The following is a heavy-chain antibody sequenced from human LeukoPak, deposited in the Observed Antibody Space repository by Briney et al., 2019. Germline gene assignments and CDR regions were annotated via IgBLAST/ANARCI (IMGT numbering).Heavy chain of an antibody. CDR3: ARGNGRFGDSTPSNGYYYYMDV. CDR2: IYVDDSDT. Sequence: GESLKISCKASGYSFTEYCIAWVRQLPGKGLECMGIIYVDDSDTRYSPSFQGQVTISADKSISTAYLQWSSLKASDTAMYYCARGNGRFGDSTPSNGYYYYMDVWGKGTTVTISS. CDR1: GYSFTEYC. J-gene: IGHJ6*03. V-gene: IGHV5-51*01. D-gene: IGHD3-10*01.